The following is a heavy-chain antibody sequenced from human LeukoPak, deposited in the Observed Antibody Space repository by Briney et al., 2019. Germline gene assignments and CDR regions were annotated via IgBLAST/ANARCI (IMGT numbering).Heavy chain of an antibody. J-gene: IGHJ6*03. Sequence: PSETLSLTCTVSGGSISSSSYYWGWIRQPPGKGLEWIGSIYYSGSTYYNPSLKSRVTISVDTSKNQFSLKLSSVTAADTAVYYCASDYYDSSGYYPTRYYYYYMDVWGKGTTVTISS. CDR3: ASDYYDSSGYYPTRYYYYYMDV. CDR1: GGSISSSSYY. CDR2: IYYSGST. V-gene: IGHV4-39*01. D-gene: IGHD3-22*01.